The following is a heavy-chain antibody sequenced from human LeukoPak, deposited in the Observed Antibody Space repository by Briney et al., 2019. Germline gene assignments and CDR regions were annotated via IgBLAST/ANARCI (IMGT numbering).Heavy chain of an antibody. J-gene: IGHJ4*02. D-gene: IGHD2-15*01. V-gene: IGHV3-23*01. Sequence: GGSLRLSCGGTGFNFNMFAMHWVRQAPGKGLEWVSGLSRSGTTTSYADSVKGRFTISRDKSKHTMFLQMNSLRPEDTAIYYCAKEQRIRHCSEGVCMEGYYFDYWGQGALVTVSS. CDR2: LSRSGTTT. CDR1: GFNFNMFA. CDR3: AKEQRIRHCSEGVCMEGYYFDY.